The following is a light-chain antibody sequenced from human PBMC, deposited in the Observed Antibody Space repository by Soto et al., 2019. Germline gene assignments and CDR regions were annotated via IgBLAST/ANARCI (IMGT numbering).Light chain of an antibody. CDR1: QSVRSN. V-gene: IGKV3-11*01. Sequence: DIVLTQSPGTLSLSPGERAALSCRASQSVRSNLAWYQQKPGQAPRLLLYGASNRATGIPARFSGSGSGTDFTLTISNLEPEDFAVYYCQQHSHWPPWTFGQGTKVDIK. CDR3: QQHSHWPPWT. CDR2: GAS. J-gene: IGKJ1*01.